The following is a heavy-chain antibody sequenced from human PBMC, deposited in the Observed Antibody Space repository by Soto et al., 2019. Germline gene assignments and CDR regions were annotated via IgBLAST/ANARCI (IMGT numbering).Heavy chain of an antibody. Sequence: HPGGSLRLSCAASGFTFSSYAMHWVRQAPGKGLEWVAVISYDGSNKHYADSVKGRFTISRDNSKNTLYLQMNSLRAEDTAVYYCARDREYRYYDSSGYYHHDAFDIWGQGTMVTVSS. J-gene: IGHJ3*02. CDR1: GFTFSSYA. V-gene: IGHV3-30-3*01. CDR2: ISYDGSNK. CDR3: ARDREYRYYDSSGYYHHDAFDI. D-gene: IGHD3-22*01.